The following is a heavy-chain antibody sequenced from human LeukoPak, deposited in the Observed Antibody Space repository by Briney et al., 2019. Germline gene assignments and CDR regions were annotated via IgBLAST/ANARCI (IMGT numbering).Heavy chain of an antibody. J-gene: IGHJ4*02. CDR2: MNPNSGNT. CDR1: GYTFTSYD. CDR3: ALMVRGVPALNRQKGGFDY. Sequence: EASVTVSCKASGYTFTSYDINWVRQATGQGLEWMGWMNPNSGNTGYAQKFQGRVTMTRNTSISTAYMELSSLRSEDTAVYYCALMVRGVPALNRQKGGFDYWGQGTLVTVSS. D-gene: IGHD3-10*01. V-gene: IGHV1-8*01.